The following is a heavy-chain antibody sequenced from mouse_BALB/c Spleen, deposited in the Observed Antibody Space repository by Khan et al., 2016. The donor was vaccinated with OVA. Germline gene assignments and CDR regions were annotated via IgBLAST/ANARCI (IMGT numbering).Heavy chain of an antibody. J-gene: IGHJ3*01. CDR2: INPSDGGA. D-gene: IGHD6-1*01. CDR3: TRSGYASPFAY. V-gene: IGHV1S81*02. CDR1: GYTFSSYY. Sequence: QVQLQQPGAELVKPGASVKLSCKASGYTFSSYYLYWVKMRPGQGLEWIGGINPSDGGAHFNEKFKTKATLTVDKSSSTADMEFSSLTSEDSAVYFCTRSGYASPFAYWGQGTLVTVSA.